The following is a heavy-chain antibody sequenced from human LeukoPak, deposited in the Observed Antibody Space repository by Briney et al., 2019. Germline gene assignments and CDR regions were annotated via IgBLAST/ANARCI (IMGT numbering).Heavy chain of an antibody. V-gene: IGHV1-18*04. CDR2: ISGNENNP. D-gene: IGHD4-17*01. CDR1: VYIFTNFG. CDR3: ARAPTVTHEY. Sequence: APVKVSFKCTVYIFTNFGTSCVRQAPGQRPEWIGGISGNENNPNYEPNFQGRITMTTNTSTSTAYMELRRLTSDDTAVYYCARAPTVTHEYWGQGTLGTVS. J-gene: IGHJ4*02.